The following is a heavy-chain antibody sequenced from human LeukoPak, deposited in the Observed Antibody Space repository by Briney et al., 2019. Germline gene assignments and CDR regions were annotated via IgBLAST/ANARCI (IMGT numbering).Heavy chain of an antibody. CDR3: AGRDSARNPWAY. Sequence: GGCLSLSCAASGFTFTNFWISWIRRAPGRGLEWVANIRLDGSEQIYVESVEGRFSLSRDNAKNCVYLQMTSLRADDTAVYYCAGRDSARNPWAYWGQGTLGTVST. D-gene: IGHD4-11*01. CDR2: IRLDGSEQ. V-gene: IGHV3-7*01. CDR1: GFTFTNFW. J-gene: IGHJ4*02.